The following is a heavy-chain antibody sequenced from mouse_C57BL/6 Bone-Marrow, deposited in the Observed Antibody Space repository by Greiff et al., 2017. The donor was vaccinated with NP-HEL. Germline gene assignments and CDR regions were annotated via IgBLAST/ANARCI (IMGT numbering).Heavy chain of an antibody. D-gene: IGHD3-3*01. CDR1: GYTFNDYY. J-gene: IGHJ2*01. Sequence: VQLQQSGAELVRPGASVKLSCKASGYTFNDYYINWVKQRPGQGLEWIARIYPGSGNTYYNEKFKGKATLTAEKSSSTAYMQLSSLTSEDSAVYFCARWGDPPFDYWGQGTTLTVSS. V-gene: IGHV1-76*01. CDR3: ARWGDPPFDY. CDR2: IYPGSGNT.